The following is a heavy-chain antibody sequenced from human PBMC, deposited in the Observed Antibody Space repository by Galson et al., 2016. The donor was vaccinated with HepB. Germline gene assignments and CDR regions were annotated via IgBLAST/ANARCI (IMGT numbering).Heavy chain of an antibody. Sequence: SVKVPCKASGGTFSTYAISWVRQAPGQGLEWMGGIIPISGAANYAQKFKGRVTITADESTSPAYMELSSLRSEDTAVYYCARELNAGRFGELFPFAYWGQGTLVTVSS. V-gene: IGHV1-69*13. CDR1: GGTFSTYA. J-gene: IGHJ4*02. D-gene: IGHD3-10*01. CDR3: ARELNAGRFGELFPFAY. CDR2: IIPISGAA.